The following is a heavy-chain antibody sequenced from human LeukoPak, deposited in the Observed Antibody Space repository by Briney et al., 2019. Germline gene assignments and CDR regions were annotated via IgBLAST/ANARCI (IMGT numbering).Heavy chain of an antibody. CDR3: ARDRSSSWYGELGFDP. V-gene: IGHV4-4*07. Sequence: SETLSLTCTVSGGSISSYYWSWIRQPAGKGLEWIGRIYTSGSTNYNPSLKSRVTMSVDTSKNQFSLKLSSVTAADTAVYYCARDRSSSWYGELGFDPWGQGTLVTVSS. J-gene: IGHJ5*02. CDR1: GGSISSYY. CDR2: IYTSGST. D-gene: IGHD6-13*01.